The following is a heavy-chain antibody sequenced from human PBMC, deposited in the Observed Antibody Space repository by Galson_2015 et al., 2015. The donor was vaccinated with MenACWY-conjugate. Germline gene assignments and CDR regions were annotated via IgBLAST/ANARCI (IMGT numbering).Heavy chain of an antibody. Sequence: SLRLSCAASGFSFSSYDMHWVRQAPGKGLDWVAVISYDGSSSSTIYYADSVKGRFTISRDNAKNSLYLQMNSLRAEDTAVYYCARDLLLRWGQGTMVTVSS. CDR1: GFSFSSYD. V-gene: IGHV3-30*03. CDR3: ARDLLLR. D-gene: IGHD1-26*01. J-gene: IGHJ3*01. CDR2: ISYDGSSSSTI.